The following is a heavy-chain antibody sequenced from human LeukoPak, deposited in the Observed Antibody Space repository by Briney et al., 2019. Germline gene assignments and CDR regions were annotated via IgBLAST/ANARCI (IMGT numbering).Heavy chain of an antibody. D-gene: IGHD5-12*01. CDR2: ISSSSSTI. Sequence: GGSLRLSCAASGFTFSSYSMNWVRQAPGKGLEWVSYISSSSSTIYYADSVKGRFTISRDNAKNSLYLQMNSLRAEDTAVYYCARDIGTTRLYYWGQGTLVTVSS. J-gene: IGHJ4*02. CDR1: GFTFSSYS. V-gene: IGHV3-48*01. CDR3: ARDIGTTRLYY.